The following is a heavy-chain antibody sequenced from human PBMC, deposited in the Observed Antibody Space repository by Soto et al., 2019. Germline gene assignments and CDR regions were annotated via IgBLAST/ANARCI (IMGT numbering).Heavy chain of an antibody. CDR1: GFTFSSFA. V-gene: IGHV3-23*01. D-gene: IGHD6-19*01. J-gene: IGHJ4*02. Sequence: GGSLRLSCAASGFTFSSFAMSWVRQAPGKGLDWVSAISGSGGSTYSADSVKGRFTISRDNSKNTLYLQMNSLRAEDTAVYYCASYTEQWLVRSPFDYWGQGTLVTVSS. CDR2: ISGSGGST. CDR3: ASYTEQWLVRSPFDY.